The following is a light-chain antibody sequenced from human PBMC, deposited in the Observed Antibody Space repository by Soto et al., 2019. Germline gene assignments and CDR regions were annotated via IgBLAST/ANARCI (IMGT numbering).Light chain of an antibody. Sequence: DIQLTQSPSFLSASVGDRVTITCRASQGINSYLAWYQQKPGKVPKLLIYAASTLQSGVPSRFSGGGSGTEFTLTISSLQPEDFATYYCQQINSYPITFGQGTRLEIK. J-gene: IGKJ5*01. V-gene: IGKV1-9*01. CDR1: QGINSY. CDR3: QQINSYPIT. CDR2: AAS.